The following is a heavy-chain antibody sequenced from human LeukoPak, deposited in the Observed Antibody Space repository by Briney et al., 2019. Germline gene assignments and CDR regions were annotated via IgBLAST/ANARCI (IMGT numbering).Heavy chain of an antibody. J-gene: IGHJ4*02. D-gene: IGHD1-26*01. V-gene: IGHV3-7*04. CDR2: IKQGESER. CDR3: AKDTVGVLDY. Sequence: GGSLRLSCAASGFTLSSSWMSWVRQAPGKGLEWVANIKQGESERHYVDSVKGRFTISRDNAKNSLYLQMNSLRPEDTAVYYCAKDTVGVLDYWGQGILVAVSS. CDR1: GFTLSSSW.